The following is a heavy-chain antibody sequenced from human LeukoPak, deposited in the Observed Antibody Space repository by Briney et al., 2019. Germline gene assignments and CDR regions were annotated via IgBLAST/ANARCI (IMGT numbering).Heavy chain of an antibody. Sequence: GGSLRLSCAASGFTFSDYSMSWVRQAPGKGLEWVALIWYDGSNKYYPDSVKGRFTISRDNSKNTLYLQMNSLRAEDTAVYYYARYVGGGNSGGFDYWGQGTLVIVSS. CDR3: ARYVGGGNSGGFDY. D-gene: IGHD4-23*01. CDR2: IWYDGSNK. V-gene: IGHV3-33*08. CDR1: GFTFSDYS. J-gene: IGHJ4*02.